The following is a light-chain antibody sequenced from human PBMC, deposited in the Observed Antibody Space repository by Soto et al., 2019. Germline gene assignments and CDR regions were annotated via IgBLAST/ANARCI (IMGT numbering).Light chain of an antibody. CDR3: EQYRSSWT. Sequence: SVITRGRRTLNQTPWERAPLTSRPSTSVSPPLAWYRQKSSRAPMLLIYVASTMPTVIPARFSGSGSGTEFTLTISSLQYEDFAVYYSEQYRSSWTFGQGIKV. CDR2: VAS. J-gene: IGKJ1*01. CDR1: TSVSPP. V-gene: IGKV3-15*01.